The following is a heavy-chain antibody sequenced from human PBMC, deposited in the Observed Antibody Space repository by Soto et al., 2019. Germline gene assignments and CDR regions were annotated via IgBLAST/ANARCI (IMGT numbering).Heavy chain of an antibody. CDR2: IYHSGST. Sequence: QVQLQESGPGLVKPSGTLSLTCAVSGGSISSSNWWSWVRQPPGKGLEWIGEIYHSGSTNYNPSLKSRVTISVDKSKDQFSLKLSSVTAADTAVYYCARDLGGVVVRRLNWFDPWGQGTLVTVSS. D-gene: IGHD3-22*01. CDR3: ARDLGGVVVRRLNWFDP. CDR1: GGSISSSNW. J-gene: IGHJ5*02. V-gene: IGHV4-4*02.